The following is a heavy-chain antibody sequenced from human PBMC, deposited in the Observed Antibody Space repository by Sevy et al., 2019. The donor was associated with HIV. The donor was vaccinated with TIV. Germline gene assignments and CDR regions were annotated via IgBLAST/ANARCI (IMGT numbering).Heavy chain of an antibody. D-gene: IGHD3-10*01. V-gene: IGHV3-21*01. CDR2: ISSSGSYI. Sequence: GGSLRLSCVASGFTFRSYTMKWVRQAPGKGLECVSSISSSGSYIYYADSVKGRFTISRDDAKNSLYLQMNSLRAEDTAVYYCARSLHTYYYGSGSNAFDIWGQGTMVTV. CDR1: GFTFRSYT. CDR3: ARSLHTYYYGSGSNAFDI. J-gene: IGHJ3*02.